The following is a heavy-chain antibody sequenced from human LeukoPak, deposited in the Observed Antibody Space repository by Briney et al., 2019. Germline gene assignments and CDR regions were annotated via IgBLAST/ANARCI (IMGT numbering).Heavy chain of an antibody. CDR2: TNPNSGGT. Sequence: APVKVSRKASGYTFTGYYIHWVRQAPGQGLEWMGWTNPNSGGTNYAQKFQGRVTMTRDTSISTAYMDLSRLRSDDTAVYYCARRHTNGWYYFDYWGQGTLVTVSS. J-gene: IGHJ4*02. V-gene: IGHV1-2*02. D-gene: IGHD6-19*01. CDR3: ARRHTNGWYYFDY. CDR1: GYTFTGYY.